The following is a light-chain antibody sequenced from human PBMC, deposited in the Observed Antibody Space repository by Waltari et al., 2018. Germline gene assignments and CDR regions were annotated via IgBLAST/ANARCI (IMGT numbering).Light chain of an antibody. CDR3: QQSYSTPHT. CDR1: QSISSY. Sequence: DIQMTQSPSSLSASVGDRVTLTCRASQSISSYLNWYQQKPGRAPKLLIYAASSLQIGVPSRFSGSGSGTDFTLTISSLQPEDFAIYSCQQSYSTPHTFGGGTKVEIK. V-gene: IGKV1-39*01. J-gene: IGKJ4*01. CDR2: AAS.